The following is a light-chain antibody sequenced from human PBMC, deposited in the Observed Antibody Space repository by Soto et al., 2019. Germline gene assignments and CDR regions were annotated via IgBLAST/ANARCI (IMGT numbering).Light chain of an antibody. CDR1: QSVSNY. V-gene: IGKV3-11*01. J-gene: IGKJ3*01. CDR2: DAS. Sequence: EVVMTQSPATLSLSPGERATLSCRASQSVSNYLAWYQQKPGQAPRLLIYDASNRATGIAVRFSGSGSGTDFTLTIRSLEPEDFAVYYCQQRTNWIFTFGPGTRVDIK. CDR3: QQRTNWIFT.